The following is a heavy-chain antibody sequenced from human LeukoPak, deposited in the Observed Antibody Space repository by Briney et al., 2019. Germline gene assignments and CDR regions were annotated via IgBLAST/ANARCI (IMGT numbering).Heavy chain of an antibody. J-gene: IGHJ4*02. CDR1: GYTFSSFG. CDR2: ISVYNDNR. D-gene: IGHD1-26*01. Sequence: GASVKVSCKASGYTFSSFGISWVRQAPGQGLEWMGWISVYNDNRNYAQRLQGRVTMTTDTSTNTAYMELRSLRSDDTAVYYCARGSKWEHLDYWGQGTLVTVSS. CDR3: ARGSKWEHLDY. V-gene: IGHV1-18*01.